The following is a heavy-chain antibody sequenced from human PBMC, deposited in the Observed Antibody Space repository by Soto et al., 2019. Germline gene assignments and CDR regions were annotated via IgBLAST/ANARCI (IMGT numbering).Heavy chain of an antibody. CDR3: ARDRPVGPLAYEGDDGMDV. V-gene: IGHV4-30-4*01. J-gene: IGHJ6*01. CDR2: IYYSGAK. D-gene: IGHD3-22*01. Sequence: SETLSVSCPSSGGSIWYEDHYWSWGRQSPGKVLEWIGHIYYSGAKYLSEALEGLVTMSLVASKNQFSMHLRSVTAADTATYCAARDRPVGPLAYEGDDGMDVRGQGTTVP. CDR1: GGSIWYEDHY.